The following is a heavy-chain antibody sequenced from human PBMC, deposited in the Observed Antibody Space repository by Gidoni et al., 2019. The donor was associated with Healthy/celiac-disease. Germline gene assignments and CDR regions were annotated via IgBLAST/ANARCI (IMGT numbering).Heavy chain of an antibody. J-gene: IGHJ5*02. CDR1: GDSVSSNSAA. CDR3: ARGPAEMATITSGFIWFDP. Sequence: VQLQQSGPGLVKPSQTLSLTCAISGDSVSSNSAAWTWIRQSPSRGLEWLGRTYYRSKWYNDYAVSVKSRITINPDTSKNQFSLQLNSVTPEDTAVYYCARGPAEMATITSGFIWFDPWGQGTLVTVSS. V-gene: IGHV6-1*01. D-gene: IGHD5-12*01. CDR2: TYYRSKWYN.